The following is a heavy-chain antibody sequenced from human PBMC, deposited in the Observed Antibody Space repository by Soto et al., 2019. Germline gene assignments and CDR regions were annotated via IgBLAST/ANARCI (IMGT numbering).Heavy chain of an antibody. CDR2: ISSSSSYI. V-gene: IGHV3-21*01. J-gene: IGHJ6*02. CDR3: ARDGVGYCSGGSCYSGYYYYGMDV. CDR1: GFTFSSYS. D-gene: IGHD2-15*01. Sequence: GSLRLSCAASGFTFSSYSMNWVRQAPGKGLEWVSSISSSSSYIYYADSVKGRFTIFRDNAKNSLYLQMNSLRAEDTAVYYCARDGVGYCSGGSCYSGYYYYGMDVWGQGTTVTVSS.